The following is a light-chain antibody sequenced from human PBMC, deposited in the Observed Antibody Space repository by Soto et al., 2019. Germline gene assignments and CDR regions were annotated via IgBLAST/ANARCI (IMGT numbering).Light chain of an antibody. CDR1: QSISSY. J-gene: IGKJ1*01. V-gene: IGKV1-39*01. CDR3: QQSYSTPRT. Sequence: DIQMTQSPSSLSASVGDRVTITCRASQSISSYLNWYQQKPGKAPKLLIYAASSWQSGAPSRFSGSGSGTDFPLTISSLQPEDYATYYCQQSYSTPRTFGQGTKVDIK. CDR2: AAS.